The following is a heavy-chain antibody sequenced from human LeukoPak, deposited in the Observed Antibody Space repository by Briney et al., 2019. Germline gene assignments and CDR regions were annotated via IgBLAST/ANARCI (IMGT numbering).Heavy chain of an antibody. V-gene: IGHV1-69*01. J-gene: IGHJ6*04. D-gene: IGHD3-10*01. Sequence: ASVKVSCKASGGTFSSYAISWVRQAPGQGLEWMGGTITIFGTANYAQKFQGRVTITADESTSTAYMELSSLRSEDTAVYYCASPGSGSSDYYYYGMDVWGKGTTVTVSS. CDR3: ASPGSGSSDYYYYGMDV. CDR2: TITIFGTA. CDR1: GGTFSSYA.